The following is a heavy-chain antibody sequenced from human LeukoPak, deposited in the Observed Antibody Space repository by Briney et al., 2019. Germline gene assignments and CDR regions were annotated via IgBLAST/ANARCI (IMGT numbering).Heavy chain of an antibody. D-gene: IGHD3-22*01. CDR2: INWNGGST. CDR1: GFTFDDYG. Sequence: PGGSLRLSCAASGFTFDDYGMSWVRQAPGKGLEWVSGINWNGGSTGYADSVKGRFTISRDNAKNSLYLQMNSLRAEDTALYYCAREVTTYYYDSTQTLGQANWFDPWGQGTLVTVSS. V-gene: IGHV3-20*04. CDR3: AREVTTYYYDSTQTLGQANWFDP. J-gene: IGHJ5*02.